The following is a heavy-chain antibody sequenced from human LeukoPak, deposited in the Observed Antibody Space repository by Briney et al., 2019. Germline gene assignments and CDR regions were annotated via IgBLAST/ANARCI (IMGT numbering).Heavy chain of an antibody. D-gene: IGHD7-27*01. CDR3: ASIPGD. J-gene: IGHJ4*02. Sequence: GGSLRLSCAASGFTFSSYWMHWVRQAPGKGRVWVSRINSDGSSTSYADSVKGRFTISRDNAKNTLYLQTNSLRAEDTAVYYCASIPGDWGQGTLVTVSS. CDR1: GFTFSSYW. V-gene: IGHV3-74*01. CDR2: INSDGSST.